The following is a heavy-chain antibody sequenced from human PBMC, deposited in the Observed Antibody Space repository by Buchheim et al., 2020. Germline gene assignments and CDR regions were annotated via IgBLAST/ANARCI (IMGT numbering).Heavy chain of an antibody. D-gene: IGHD2/OR15-2a*01. V-gene: IGHV1-46*01. CDR3: ARAGNPAALPNMEIIDY. J-gene: IGHJ4*02. Sequence: QVQLVQSGAEVKKPGASVKVSCKASGYTFTSYYMHWVRQAPGQGLEWMGIINPSGGSTSYAQKFQGRVTMTRDTSTSTVYMELSSLRSEDTAVHYCARAGNPAALPNMEIIDYWGQGTL. CDR2: INPSGGST. CDR1: GYTFTSYY.